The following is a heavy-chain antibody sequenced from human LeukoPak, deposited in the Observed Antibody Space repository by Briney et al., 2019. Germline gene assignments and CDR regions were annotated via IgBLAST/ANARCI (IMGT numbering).Heavy chain of an antibody. CDR3: ARVPGYCSSTSCPYYFDY. D-gene: IGHD2-2*01. V-gene: IGHV1-2*02. CDR2: INPNSGDT. CDR1: GYSFTGYF. Sequence: GASVKVSCKASGYSFTGYFMQWVRQAPGQGLEWMGWINPNSGDTNYAQKFQGRVTMTRDTSISTAYMELSRLRSDDAAVYYCARVPGYCSSTSCPYYFDYWGQGTLVTVSS. J-gene: IGHJ4*02.